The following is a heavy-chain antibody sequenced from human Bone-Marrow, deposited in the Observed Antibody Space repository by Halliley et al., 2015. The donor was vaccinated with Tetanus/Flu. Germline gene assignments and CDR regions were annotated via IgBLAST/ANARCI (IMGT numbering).Heavy chain of an antibody. CDR1: GYSISSGYY. CDR2: IYHSGST. D-gene: IGHD2-21*02. CDR3: ARGWSVVVTAPFDY. V-gene: IGHV4-38-2*01. J-gene: IGHJ4*02. Sequence: LRLSCDVTGYSISSGYYWGWIRQPPGKGLEWIGNIYHSGSTSYNPSLKSRLTISVDTSKNQFSLKLTSVTAADTAVYYCARGWSVVVTAPFDYWGQGTLVTVSS.